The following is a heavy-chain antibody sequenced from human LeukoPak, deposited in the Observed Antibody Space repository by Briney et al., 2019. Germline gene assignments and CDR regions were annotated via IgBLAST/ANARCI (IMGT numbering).Heavy chain of an antibody. V-gene: IGHV4-38-2*02. J-gene: IGHJ3*02. CDR3: ARDYYDSSGYPPAGLNDAFDI. CDR2: IYHSGST. CDR1: GYSISSGYY. Sequence: SETLSLTCTVSGYSISSGYYWGWIRQPPGKGLEWIGSIYHSGSTYYNPSLKSRVTISVDTSKNQFSLKLSSVTAADTAVYYCARDYYDSSGYPPAGLNDAFDIWGQGTMVTVSS. D-gene: IGHD3-22*01.